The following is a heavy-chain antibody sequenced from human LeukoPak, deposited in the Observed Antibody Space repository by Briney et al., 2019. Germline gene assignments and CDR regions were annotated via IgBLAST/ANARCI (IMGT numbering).Heavy chain of an antibody. CDR2: ISYDGSNK. J-gene: IGHJ4*02. D-gene: IGHD4-17*01. V-gene: IGHV3-30*03. CDR3: ARDGGDHYFDY. Sequence: GGSLRLSCAASGFSFSNHGIHWVRQAPGKGPEWVAIISYDGSNKYYADSVKGRFTISRDNSKNTLYLQMNSLRAEDTAVYYCARDGGDHYFDYWGQGTLVTVSS. CDR1: GFSFSNHG.